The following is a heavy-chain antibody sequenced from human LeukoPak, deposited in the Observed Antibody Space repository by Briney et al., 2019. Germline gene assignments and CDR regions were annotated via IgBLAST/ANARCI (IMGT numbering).Heavy chain of an antibody. CDR2: INAANGNT. CDR1: GYTFTSYA. CDR3: ARTRDRKDAFDI. Sequence: ASVKVSCKASGYTFTSYALHWVRQAPGQRLEWMGWINAANGNTKYSQKFQGRVTITRDTSTSTVYMELNSLRSEDTAVYYCARTRDRKDAFDIWGQGTMVTVSS. J-gene: IGHJ3*02. V-gene: IGHV1-3*01.